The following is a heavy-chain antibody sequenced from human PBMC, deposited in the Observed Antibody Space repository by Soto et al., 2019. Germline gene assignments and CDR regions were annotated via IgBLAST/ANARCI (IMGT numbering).Heavy chain of an antibody. CDR3: ARVLFGTVPDY. V-gene: IGHV3-21*01. Sequence: PGVSLRLSCAASGFTFSSYSMNWVRQAPGKGLEWVSSISSSSSYIYYADSVKGRFTISRDNAKNSLYLQMNSLRAEDTAVYYCARVLFGTVPDYWGQGTLVTVSS. CDR1: GFTFSSYS. CDR2: ISSSSSYI. J-gene: IGHJ4*02. D-gene: IGHD3-10*02.